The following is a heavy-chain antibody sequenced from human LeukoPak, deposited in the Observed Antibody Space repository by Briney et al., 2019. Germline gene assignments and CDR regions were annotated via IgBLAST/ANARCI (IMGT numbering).Heavy chain of an antibody. Sequence: GGSLRLSCAASGFTFSSYAMSWVRQAPGKGLEWVANIKQDGSEKYYVDSVKGRFTISRDNAKNSLYLQMNSLRAEDTAVYYCARDYYGSGSYYKDGMDVWGQGTTVTVSS. CDR3: ARDYYGSGSYYKDGMDV. V-gene: IGHV3-7*01. D-gene: IGHD3-10*01. J-gene: IGHJ6*02. CDR2: IKQDGSEK. CDR1: GFTFSSYA.